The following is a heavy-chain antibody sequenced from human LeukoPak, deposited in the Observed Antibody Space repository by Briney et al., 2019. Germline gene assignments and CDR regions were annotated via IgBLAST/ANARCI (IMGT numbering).Heavy chain of an antibody. CDR2: INPNSGGT. J-gene: IGHJ4*02. CDR3: ARRATYGDYIDNFDY. D-gene: IGHD4-17*01. Sequence: ASVKVSCKASGYTFTGYYMHWVRQATGQGREWMGWINPNSGGTNYAQKFQGRVTMTRDTSIGTAYMELSRLRSDDTAVYYCARRATYGDYIDNFDYWGQGTLVTVSS. CDR1: GYTFTGYY. V-gene: IGHV1-2*02.